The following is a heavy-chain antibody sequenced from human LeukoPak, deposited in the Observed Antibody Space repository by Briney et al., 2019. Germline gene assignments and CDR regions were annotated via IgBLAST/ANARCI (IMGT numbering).Heavy chain of an antibody. J-gene: IGHJ4*02. V-gene: IGHV4-39*01. Sequence: SETLSLTCTVSGGSISSSSYYWCWIRQPPGKGLEWTGSIYYSGSTYYNPSLKSRVTISVDTSKNQFSLKLSSVTAADTAVYYCAAYCSSTSCYTSSFDYWGQGTLVTVSS. CDR1: GGSISSSSYY. D-gene: IGHD2-2*02. CDR3: AAYCSSTSCYTSSFDY. CDR2: IYYSGST.